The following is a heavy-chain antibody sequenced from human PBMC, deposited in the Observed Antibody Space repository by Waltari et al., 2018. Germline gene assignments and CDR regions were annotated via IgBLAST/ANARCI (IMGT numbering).Heavy chain of an antibody. CDR3: ASVIVLAGARPAY. J-gene: IGHJ4*02. D-gene: IGHD6-19*01. Sequence: EVQLVESGGDFVQPGRSLRLSCVASGFPIDDSAMHWVRQVPGKGLEWVSGISWNSVRTAYADSVKGRFTISRDNAKNSLFLEMNSLRVEDTAFYYCASVIVLAGARPAYWGQGTLVTVSS. V-gene: IGHV3-9*01. CDR1: GFPIDDSA. CDR2: ISWNSVRT.